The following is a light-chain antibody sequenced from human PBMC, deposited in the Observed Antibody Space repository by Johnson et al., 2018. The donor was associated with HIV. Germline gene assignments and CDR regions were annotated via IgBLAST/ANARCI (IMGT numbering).Light chain of an antibody. CDR2: DNN. Sequence: QSVLTQPPSVSAAPGQKVTISCSGSSSNIGNSYVSWYQQLPGTAPKLLIYDNNKRPSWIPDRFSGSKSGTSATLGITGLQTGDEADYYCGTWGGVFGTGTKGTVL. V-gene: IGLV1-51*01. CDR3: GTWGGV. J-gene: IGLJ1*01. CDR1: SSNIGNSY.